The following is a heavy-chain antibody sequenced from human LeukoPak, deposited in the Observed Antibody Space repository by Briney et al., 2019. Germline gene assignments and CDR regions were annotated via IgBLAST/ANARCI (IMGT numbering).Heavy chain of an antibody. CDR3: ARGPHYYDTSLYWFGP. J-gene: IGHJ5*02. Sequence: SETLSLTCTVSGGSISSGGYYWSWIRQHPGKGLEWIGYIYYSGSTYYNPSLKSRVTISVDTSKNQFSLKLSSVTAADTAVYYCARGPHYYDTSLYWFGPWGQGTLVTVSS. CDR1: GGSISSGGYY. V-gene: IGHV4-31*03. D-gene: IGHD3-22*01. CDR2: IYYSGST.